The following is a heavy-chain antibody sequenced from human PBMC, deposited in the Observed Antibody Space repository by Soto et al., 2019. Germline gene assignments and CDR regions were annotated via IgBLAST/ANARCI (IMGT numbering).Heavy chain of an antibody. D-gene: IGHD6-13*01. Sequence: QVQLVESGGGVVQPGRSLRLSCAASGFIFSDYAMHWVRQAPGKGLEWVAVISYGGDNKYYADSVRGRFAISRDNLKNTLYLQMNSMKPEDTDVYHCAKARHSTSWYGVEADFWGQGTLVTVSS. V-gene: IGHV3-30*09. J-gene: IGHJ4*02. CDR2: ISYGGDNK. CDR3: AKARHSTSWYGVEADF. CDR1: GFIFSDYA.